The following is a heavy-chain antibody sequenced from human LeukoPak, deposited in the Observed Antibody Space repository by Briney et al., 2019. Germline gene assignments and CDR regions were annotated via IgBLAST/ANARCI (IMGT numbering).Heavy chain of an antibody. Sequence: PGGSLRLSCAASGFTFSDHYMDWVRQAPGKGRGWVGRTRNKANSYTTEYAASVKGRFTISRDDSKNSLYLQMNSLKAEDTAVYYCARGPLDYWGQGTLVTVSS. V-gene: IGHV3-72*01. CDR1: GFTFSDHY. CDR3: ARGPLDY. CDR2: TRNKANSYTT. J-gene: IGHJ4*02.